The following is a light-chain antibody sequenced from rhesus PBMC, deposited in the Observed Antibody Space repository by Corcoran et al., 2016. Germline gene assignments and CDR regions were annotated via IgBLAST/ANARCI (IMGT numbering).Light chain of an antibody. CDR2: EVS. J-gene: IGKJ4*01. Sequence: DIVMTQTPLSLPVTPGEPASISCRSSQSLLHSDGKTYLYWYLQKPGQSPQLLIYEVSTRASGGPDRFRGSGSGTAFTLKISRVDAEDVGVYYCMQGIQLPLPFGGGTKVELK. V-gene: IGKV2S15*01. CDR3: MQGIQLPLP. CDR1: QSLLHSDGKTY.